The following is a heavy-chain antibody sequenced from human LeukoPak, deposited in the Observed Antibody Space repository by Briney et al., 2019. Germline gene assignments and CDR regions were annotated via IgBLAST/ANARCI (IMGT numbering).Heavy chain of an antibody. CDR2: INPNSGGT. V-gene: IGHV1-2*02. Sequence: ASAKVSCKASGYTFTGYYMHWVRQAPGQGLEWMGWINPNSGGTNYAQKFQGRVTITRNTSISTAYMELSSLRSEDTAVYYCARGGPGWQQLVPHYYYYMDVWGKGTTVTVSS. CDR3: ARGGPGWQQLVPHYYYYMDV. D-gene: IGHD6-13*01. CDR1: GYTFTGYY. J-gene: IGHJ6*03.